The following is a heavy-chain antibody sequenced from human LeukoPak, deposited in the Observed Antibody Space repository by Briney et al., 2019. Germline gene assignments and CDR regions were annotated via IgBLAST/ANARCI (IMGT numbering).Heavy chain of an antibody. Sequence: PGGSLRLSCAASGFTFSSYSMNGVRQAPGKGLEWVSAISGSGGSTYYADSVKGRLTISRDNSKNTLYLQMNSLRAEDTAVYYCAKGLGIAAAGSSFDYWGQGTLVTVSS. V-gene: IGHV3-23*01. CDR3: AKGLGIAAAGSSFDY. J-gene: IGHJ4*02. CDR2: ISGSGGST. CDR1: GFTFSSYS. D-gene: IGHD6-13*01.